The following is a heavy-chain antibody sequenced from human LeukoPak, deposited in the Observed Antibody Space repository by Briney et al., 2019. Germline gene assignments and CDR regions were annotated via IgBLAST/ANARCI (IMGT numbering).Heavy chain of an antibody. CDR1: GDSVSSKSVS. CDR3: VRDFNWAFDY. Sequence: SQTLSLTCAISGDSVSSKSVSWNWVRQSPSRGLEYLGRTRYRSTWNTFYSLSVQGRITINADTSRNQVSLRRNSVTPEDTALYYCVRDFNWAFDYWGQGTLVTVSS. CDR2: TRYRSTWNT. D-gene: IGHD7-27*01. J-gene: IGHJ4*02. V-gene: IGHV6-1*01.